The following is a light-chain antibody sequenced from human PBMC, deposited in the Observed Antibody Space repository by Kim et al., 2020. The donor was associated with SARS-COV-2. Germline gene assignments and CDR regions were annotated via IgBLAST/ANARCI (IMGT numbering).Light chain of an antibody. Sequence: SSLSASVGDRVTITCRASQSISSYLNWDQQKPGKAPKLLIYAASSLQSGVPSRFSGSGSGTDFTLTISSLQPEDFATYYCQQRETFGQGTKVDIK. CDR1: QSISSY. J-gene: IGKJ1*01. CDR2: AAS. V-gene: IGKV1-39*01. CDR3: QQRET.